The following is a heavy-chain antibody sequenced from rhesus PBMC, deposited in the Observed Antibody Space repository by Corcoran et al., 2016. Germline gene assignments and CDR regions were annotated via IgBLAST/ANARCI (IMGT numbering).Heavy chain of an antibody. D-gene: IGHD3-28*01. V-gene: IGHV4-122*02. CDR3: ARGRDYYDSGYYNHFDY. CDR1: GYSISSGHG. J-gene: IGHJ4*01. Sequence: QLQLQESGPGLVKPSETLSPTCAVSGYSISSGHGWSWIRQPPGKGLEWVGYISYSGSTCYNPSLKSRVTISRDTSKNQFSLKLSSVAAADTAVYYCARGRDYYDSGYYNHFDYWGQGVLVTVSS. CDR2: ISYSGST.